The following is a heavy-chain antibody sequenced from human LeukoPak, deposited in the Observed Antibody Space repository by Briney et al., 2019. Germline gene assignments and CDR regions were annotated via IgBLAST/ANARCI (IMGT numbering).Heavy chain of an antibody. CDR2: ISYDGSDA. D-gene: IGHD4/OR15-4a*01. V-gene: IGHV3-30*04. Sequence: PGGSLRLSCAASGFIFSDYAMHWVRQAPGKGLEWVVVISYDGSDAFSADSVKGRFTISRDNSKNTLFAQMNSLRIEDTAVYYCARGKFGASDGYAFDHWGQGTLVTVSS. CDR3: ARGKFGASDGYAFDH. CDR1: GFIFSDYA. J-gene: IGHJ4*02.